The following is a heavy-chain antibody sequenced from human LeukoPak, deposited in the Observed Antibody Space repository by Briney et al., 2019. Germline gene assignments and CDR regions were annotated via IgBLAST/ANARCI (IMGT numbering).Heavy chain of an antibody. CDR1: GVIFSNYW. J-gene: IGHJ4*02. V-gene: IGHV3-74*01. CDR2: INRDGSST. CDR3: AKGPRTVRFGDRHKGMFDY. Sequence: GGSLRLSCAASGVIFSNYWMHWVRQTPGKGLVWVSRINRDGSSTSYADSVKGRFTISRDNAKNTLYLQMNSLRAEDTAVYYCAKGPRTVRFGDRHKGMFDYWGQGTLVTVSS. D-gene: IGHD3-10*01.